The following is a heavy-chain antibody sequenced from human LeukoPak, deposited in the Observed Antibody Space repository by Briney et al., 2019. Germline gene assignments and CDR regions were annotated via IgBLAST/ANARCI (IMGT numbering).Heavy chain of an antibody. CDR1: GFAFTTYG. D-gene: IGHD3-10*01. CDR3: ARDSDYPDY. J-gene: IGHJ4*02. Sequence: QPGRSLRLSCAASGFAFTTYGMHWVRQAPGKGLDWVAVIWYDGSNKYYADSVKGRFTISRDNSKNTLYLQMNSLRAEDTAVYYCARDSDYPDYWGQGTLVTVSS. CDR2: IWYDGSNK. V-gene: IGHV3-33*01.